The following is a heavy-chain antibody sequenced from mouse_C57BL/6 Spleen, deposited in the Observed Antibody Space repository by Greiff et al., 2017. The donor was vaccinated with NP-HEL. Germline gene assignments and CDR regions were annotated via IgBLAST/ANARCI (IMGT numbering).Heavy chain of an antibody. CDR2: ISSGSSTI. CDR3: AREDGDYAMDY. V-gene: IGHV5-17*01. J-gene: IGHJ4*01. CDR1: GFTFSDYG. D-gene: IGHD2-3*01. Sequence: EVQLKESGGGLVKPGGSLKLSCAASGFTFSDYGMPWVRQAPERGLEWVAYISSGSSTIYYAYTVKGRFTISRENAKNTLFRQMTSLSSEDTAMYYCAREDGDYAMDYWGQGTSVTVSS.